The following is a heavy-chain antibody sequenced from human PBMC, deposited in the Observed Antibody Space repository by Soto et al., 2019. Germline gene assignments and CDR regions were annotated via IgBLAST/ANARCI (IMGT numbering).Heavy chain of an antibody. CDR2: INPKNGGT. CDR1: GYTFTGYY. CDR3: ARESLHRDDAFDI. Sequence: GASVKVSCKASGYTFTGYYMHWVRQAPGHGLEWMGWINPKNGGTNYAQKFQGRVTMTRDTSISTAYMDLSRLRSDDTAVYYCARESLHRDDAFDILGQWTMVTVSS. V-gene: IGHV1-2*02. J-gene: IGHJ3*02.